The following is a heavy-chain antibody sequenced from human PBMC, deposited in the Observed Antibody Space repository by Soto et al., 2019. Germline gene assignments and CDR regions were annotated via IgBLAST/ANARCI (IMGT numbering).Heavy chain of an antibody. CDR2: INSDGSST. CDR1: GFTFSSYW. D-gene: IGHD6-6*01. Sequence: EVQLVESGGGLVQPGGSLRLSCAASGFTFSSYWMHWVRQAPGKGLVWVSRINSDGSSTSYADSVKGRFTISRDNAKNTLYLQMNNVRAEDTAVYYCARGKIAARHYYCYYGMDVWGQGTTVTVSS. CDR3: ARGKIAARHYYCYYGMDV. J-gene: IGHJ6*02. V-gene: IGHV3-74*01.